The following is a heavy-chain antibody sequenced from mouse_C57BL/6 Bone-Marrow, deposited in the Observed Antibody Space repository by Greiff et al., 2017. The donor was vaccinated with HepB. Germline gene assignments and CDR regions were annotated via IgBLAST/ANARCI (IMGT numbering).Heavy chain of an antibody. J-gene: IGHJ2*01. D-gene: IGHD1-2*01. CDR3: ARISFYGLLDY. CDR1: GFSLSTFGMG. V-gene: IGHV8-8*01. CDR2: IWWDDDK. Sequence: QVTLKVSGPGILQPSQSLSLTCSFSGFSLSTFGMGVGWLRQPSGMGLEWLAHIWWDDDKYYNPALKSRLTISKDTSKNQVFLKIANVATADTATYYCARISFYGLLDYWGQGTTLTVSS.